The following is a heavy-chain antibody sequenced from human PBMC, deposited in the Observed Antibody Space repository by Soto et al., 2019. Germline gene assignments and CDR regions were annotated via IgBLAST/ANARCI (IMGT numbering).Heavy chain of an antibody. CDR2: FYYSGST. D-gene: IGHD2-2*01. Sequence: PSETLSLTCTVSGGSVSSNSYSWGWIRQSPGNGFEWIGYFYYSGSTNYIPSFLSRVTISVYTSKNHFSLKLSSVTASDTAVYYCARAVLPATAPFDYWGQGTLVTV. CDR3: ARAVLPATAPFDY. V-gene: IGHV4-61*01. J-gene: IGHJ4*02. CDR1: GGSVSSNSYS.